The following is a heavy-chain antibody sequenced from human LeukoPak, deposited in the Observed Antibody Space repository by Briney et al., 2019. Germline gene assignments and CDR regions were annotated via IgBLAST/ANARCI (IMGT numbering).Heavy chain of an antibody. V-gene: IGHV3-7*01. CDR3: VMYSRADY. J-gene: IGHJ4*02. Sequence: GGSLRLSCAASGFTLSSYAMSWVRQAPGKGLEWVANINQDGSEKYYVGSVKGRFTISRDNAKNSLYLQMNSLRAEDTAVYYCVMYSRADYWGQGTLVTVSS. CDR2: INQDGSEK. D-gene: IGHD6-13*01. CDR1: GFTLSSYA.